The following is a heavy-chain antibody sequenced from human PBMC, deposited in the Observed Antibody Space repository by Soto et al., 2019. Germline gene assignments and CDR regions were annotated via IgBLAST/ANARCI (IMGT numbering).Heavy chain of an antibody. V-gene: IGHV1-69*13. Sequence: SVKVSCKASGGTFSRNTISWVRQAPGQGLEWMGGIMPIFGSANYAQRFQGRVTITADENTRTVYMELSRLRSEDTAVYYCARQFDSDTTGYYYAYWGQGTLVTVSS. J-gene: IGHJ4*02. CDR2: IMPIFGSA. CDR3: ARQFDSDTTGYYYAY. D-gene: IGHD3-22*01. CDR1: GGTFSRNT.